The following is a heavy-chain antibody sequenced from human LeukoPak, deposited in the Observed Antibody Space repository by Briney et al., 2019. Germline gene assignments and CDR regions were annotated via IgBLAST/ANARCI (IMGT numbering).Heavy chain of an antibody. D-gene: IGHD2-8*01. CDR3: ARSNGLRYFDR. J-gene: IGHJ4*02. Sequence: GGSLRLSCAASGFTFSSYATNWIRQAPGKGPEWISYFGASGTIHYADSVRGRFTISRDNAKVSLFLQMNSLRAEDTAVYYCARSNGLRYFDRWGQGTLVTVSS. CDR1: GFTFSSYA. V-gene: IGHV3-48*03. CDR2: FGASGTI.